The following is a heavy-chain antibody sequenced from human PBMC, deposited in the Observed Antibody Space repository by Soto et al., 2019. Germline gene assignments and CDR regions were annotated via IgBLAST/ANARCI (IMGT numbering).Heavy chain of an antibody. Sequence: QVQLVESGGGVVQPGRSLRLSCAASGFTFSSYAMHWVRQAPGKGLEWVAVISYDGSNKYYADSVKGRFTISRDNSTNTLYLQMNRLRAEDTAVYYCAREGYTSAYYYYYYGMDVWGQGTTVTVSS. V-gene: IGHV3-30-3*01. J-gene: IGHJ6*02. D-gene: IGHD5-12*01. CDR1: GFTFSSYA. CDR3: AREGYTSAYYYYYYGMDV. CDR2: ISYDGSNK.